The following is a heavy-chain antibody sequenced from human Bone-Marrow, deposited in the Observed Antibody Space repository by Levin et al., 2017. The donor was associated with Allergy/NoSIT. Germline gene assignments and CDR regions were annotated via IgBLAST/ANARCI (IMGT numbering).Heavy chain of an antibody. V-gene: IGHV3-9*01. Sequence: GGSLRLSCAASGSKLDDYAMHWVRQAPGRGLEWVSSINWNSDTIAYAGSVKGRFAISRDYSKNSLYLQMNSLGTEDTALYYCVKAMAYSASGDFDSWGQGTLVTVSS. J-gene: IGHJ4*02. CDR2: INWNSDTI. D-gene: IGHD2-21*01. CDR1: GSKLDDYA. CDR3: VKAMAYSASGDFDS.